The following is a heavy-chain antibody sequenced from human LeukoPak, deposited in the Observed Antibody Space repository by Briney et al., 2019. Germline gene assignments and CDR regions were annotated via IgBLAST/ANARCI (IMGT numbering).Heavy chain of an antibody. V-gene: IGHV1-2*02. D-gene: IGHD4-17*01. CDR3: AVLTTVTTHDFDY. Sequence: ASVKVSCKASGYTFTGYYMHWVRQAPGQGLEWMGWISPNSGGTNYAQKFQGRVTMTRDTSISTAYMELSRLRSDDTAVYYCAVLTTVTTHDFDYWGQGTLVTVSS. CDR1: GYTFTGYY. CDR2: ISPNSGGT. J-gene: IGHJ4*02.